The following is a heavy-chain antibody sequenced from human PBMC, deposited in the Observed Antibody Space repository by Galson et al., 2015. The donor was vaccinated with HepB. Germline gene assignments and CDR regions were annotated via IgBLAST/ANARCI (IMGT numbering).Heavy chain of an antibody. D-gene: IGHD3-3*01. CDR3: ARGLVDYDFWGASGY. J-gene: IGHJ4*02. CDR1: GYSFTGYY. CDR2: INPSVAGT. Sequence: SVKVSCKASGYSFTGYYMHWVRQAPGQGLEWMGWINPSVAGTNYAQKFQGRLTMTRDTSISTAYMELSGLTSDDTAVYYCARGLVDYDFWGASGYWGQGTLVTVSS. V-gene: IGHV1-2*02.